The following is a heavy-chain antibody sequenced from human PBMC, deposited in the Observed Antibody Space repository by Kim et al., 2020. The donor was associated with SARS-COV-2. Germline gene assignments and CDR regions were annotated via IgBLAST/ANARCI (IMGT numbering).Heavy chain of an antibody. D-gene: IGHD3-22*01. J-gene: IGHJ5*02. Sequence: SETLSLTCVVSGASISSSSCWSWVRQPPGKGLEGIGEVDHSGTTSYNVSLKSRVTISVDKSKNKFSLRLNSVSAADTAVYYCARGVSSAWTLSAWFDH. CDR2: VDHSGTT. V-gene: IGHV4-4*02. CDR1: GASISSSSC. CDR3: ARGVSSAWTLSAWFDH.